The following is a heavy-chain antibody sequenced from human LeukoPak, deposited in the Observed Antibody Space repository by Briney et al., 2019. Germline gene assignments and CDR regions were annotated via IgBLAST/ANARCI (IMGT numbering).Heavy chain of an antibody. CDR3: ARDVTTGWEDYFDY. V-gene: IGHV4-59*01. Sequence: PSETLSLTCAVYGGSFSGYYWSWIRQPPGKGLEWIGYIYYSGSTNYNPSLKSRVTISVDTSKNQFSLKLSSVTAADTAVYYCARDVTTGWEDYFDYWGQGTLVTVSS. D-gene: IGHD1-14*01. CDR2: IYYSGST. J-gene: IGHJ4*02. CDR1: GGSFSGYY.